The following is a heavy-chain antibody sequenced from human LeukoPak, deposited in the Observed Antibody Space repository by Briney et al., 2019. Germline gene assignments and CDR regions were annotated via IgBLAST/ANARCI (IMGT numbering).Heavy chain of an antibody. V-gene: IGHV1-2*02. CDR2: IKPESGRT. J-gene: IGHJ4*02. CDR1: GYTFTTYS. D-gene: IGHD2-15*01. Sequence: GASVMVSCKASGYTFTTYSINWVRQAPGQGLEWMGWIKPESGRTHYAQKFQGGVTMTRDTSISTAYMELSRLRSDDTALYYCARGGKYGCSAGSCYSDYWGQGTLVTVSS. CDR3: ARGGKYGCSAGSCYSDY.